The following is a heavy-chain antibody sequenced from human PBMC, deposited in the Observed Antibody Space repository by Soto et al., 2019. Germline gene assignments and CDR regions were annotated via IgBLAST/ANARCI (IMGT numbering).Heavy chain of an antibody. CDR3: ARDLGPYYYGSGSYPFDY. J-gene: IGHJ4*02. Sequence: SVKVSCKASGGTFSSYAISWVRQAPGQGLEWMGGIIPIFGTANYAQKFQGRVTITADESTSTAYMELSSLRSEDTAVYYCARDLGPYYYGSGSYPFDYWGQGTLVTVSS. CDR2: IIPIFGTA. V-gene: IGHV1-69*13. D-gene: IGHD3-10*01. CDR1: GGTFSSYA.